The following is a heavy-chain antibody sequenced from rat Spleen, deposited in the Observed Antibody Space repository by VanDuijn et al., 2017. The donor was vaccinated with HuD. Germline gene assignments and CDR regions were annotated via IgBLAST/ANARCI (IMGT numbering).Heavy chain of an antibody. CDR1: GFTFKNYW. Sequence: EVQLVESGGGLVQPGGSLRLSCVASGFTFKNYWMTWIRQAPGKGLEWVATISYDGSSTYYRDSVKGRFTISRDNAKNTLYLQMDSLRSEDTATYYCVRHDDYWGQGVMVTVSS. V-gene: IGHV5-29*01. CDR3: VRHDDY. CDR2: ISYDGSST. J-gene: IGHJ2*01.